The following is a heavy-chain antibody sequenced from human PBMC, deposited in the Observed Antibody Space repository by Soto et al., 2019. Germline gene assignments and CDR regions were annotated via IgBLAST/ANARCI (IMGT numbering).Heavy chain of an antibody. D-gene: IGHD2-21*02. CDR1: GFTFSNAW. CDR3: TTDTVVVVTAIPYFDY. J-gene: IGHJ4*02. Sequence: PGGSVRLSCAASGFTFSNAWMSWVRQAPGKGLEWVGRIKSKTDGGTTDYAAPVKGRFTISRDDSKNTLYLQMNSLKTEDTAVYYCTTDTVVVVTAIPYFDYWGQGTLVTVSS. V-gene: IGHV3-15*01. CDR2: IKSKTDGGTT.